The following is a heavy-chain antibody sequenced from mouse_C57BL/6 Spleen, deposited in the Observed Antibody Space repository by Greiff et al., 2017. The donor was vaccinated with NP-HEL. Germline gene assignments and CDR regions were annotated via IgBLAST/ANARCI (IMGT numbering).Heavy chain of an antibody. CDR1: GYKMNEDE. Sequence: QVQLQQSGAELVRPGASVTLSCKASGYKMNEDERKWGKKREVKGGEVVGAIDPETGGTAYNQKFKGKAILTADKSSSTAYMELRSLTSEDSAVYYCTRWAGPGDYFDYWGQGTTLTVSS. CDR2: IDPETGGT. CDR3: TRWAGPGDYFDY. V-gene: IGHV1-15*01. D-gene: IGHD3-3*01. J-gene: IGHJ2*01.